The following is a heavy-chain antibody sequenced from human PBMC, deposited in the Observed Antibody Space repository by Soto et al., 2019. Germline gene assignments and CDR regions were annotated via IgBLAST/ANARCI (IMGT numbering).Heavy chain of an antibody. CDR3: ARARYCSSTSCYLSPSY. Sequence: SVKVSCKASGGTFSSYAISWVRQAPGQGLEWMGGIIPIFGTANYAQKFQGRVTITADESTSTAYMELSSLRSEDTAVYYCARARYCSSTSCYLSPSYWGQGTLATVYS. D-gene: IGHD2-2*01. V-gene: IGHV1-69*13. CDR1: GGTFSSYA. J-gene: IGHJ4*02. CDR2: IIPIFGTA.